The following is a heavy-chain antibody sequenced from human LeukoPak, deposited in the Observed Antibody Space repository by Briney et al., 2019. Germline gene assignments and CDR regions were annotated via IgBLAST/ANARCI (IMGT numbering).Heavy chain of an antibody. CDR2: SCPNDDST. V-gene: IGHV3-23*01. CDR3: ARNWGLDY. Sequence: GGSLRLSCAVSGFTFNIHALTWGCQAPRRGLEWVSVSCPNDDSTFYADSVKGRFTISRANSPNLVFLHMHSLGAEDLAVYSCARNWGLDYWGQGPLVTVSS. D-gene: IGHD7-27*01. CDR1: GFTFNIHA. J-gene: IGHJ4*02.